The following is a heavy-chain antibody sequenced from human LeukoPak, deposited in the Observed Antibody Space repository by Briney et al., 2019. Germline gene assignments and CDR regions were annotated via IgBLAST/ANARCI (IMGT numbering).Heavy chain of an antibody. CDR2: IYSVGTT. J-gene: IGHJ4*02. Sequence: GGSLRLSCAVSGFTVGNNYMCWLRQAPGKGLEWVSLIYSVGTTSYADSVQGRFTISRDSSQNTLYLQMNSLRVEDTAVYYCARDPPGIAASGSYVRGRGTLVTVSS. D-gene: IGHD6-13*01. CDR3: ARDPPGIAASGSYV. CDR1: GFTVGNNY. V-gene: IGHV3-66*01.